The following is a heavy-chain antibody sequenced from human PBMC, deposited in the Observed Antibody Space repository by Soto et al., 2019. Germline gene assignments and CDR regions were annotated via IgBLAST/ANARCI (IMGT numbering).Heavy chain of an antibody. V-gene: IGHV5-10-1*01. D-gene: IGHD3-10*01. CDR3: ARDHLTYYYGSGRDYYYGMDA. CDR1: GYSFTSYW. J-gene: IGHJ6*02. Sequence: GESLKISCKGSGYSFTSYWISWVRQMPGKGLEWMGRIDPSDSYTNYSPSFQGHVTISADKSISTAYLQWSSLKASDTAMYYRARDHLTYYYGSGRDYYYGMDAWGQGTTVTVSS. CDR2: IDPSDSYT.